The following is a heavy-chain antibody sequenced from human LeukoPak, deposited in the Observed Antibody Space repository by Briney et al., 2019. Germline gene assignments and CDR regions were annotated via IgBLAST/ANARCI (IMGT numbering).Heavy chain of an antibody. V-gene: IGHV3-23*01. Sequence: PGGSLRLSCTASGFTFGSDAVNWVRQAPGKGLEWVSTISGSGVSTYYADSVKGRFTISRDNSKNTLYLQMHSLRAEDTAVYYCARETRTHIAAAGTFWFDPWGQGTLVTVSS. CDR1: GFTFGSDA. D-gene: IGHD6-13*01. CDR2: ISGSGVST. J-gene: IGHJ5*02. CDR3: ARETRTHIAAAGTFWFDP.